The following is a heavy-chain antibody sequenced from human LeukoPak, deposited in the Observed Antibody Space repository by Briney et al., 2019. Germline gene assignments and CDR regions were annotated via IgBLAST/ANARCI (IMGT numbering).Heavy chain of an antibody. CDR1: GFTFSSYS. Sequence: GGSLRLSCAASGFTFSSYSMNWVRQAPGKGLEWVSSISSSSSYIYYADSVKGRFTISRDNAKNSLYLQMNSLRAEGTAVYYCSKPGGGSGWYDYYYYGMDVWGQGTTVTVSS. CDR3: SKPGGGSGWYDYYYYGMDV. J-gene: IGHJ6*02. D-gene: IGHD6-19*01. V-gene: IGHV3-21*01. CDR2: ISSSSSYI.